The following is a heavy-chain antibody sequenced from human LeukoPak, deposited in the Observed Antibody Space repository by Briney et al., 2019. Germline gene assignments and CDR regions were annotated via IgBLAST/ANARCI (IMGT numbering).Heavy chain of an antibody. D-gene: IGHD6-19*01. CDR1: GYTLTELS. Sequence: GASVKVSCKVSGYTLTELSMHWVRQAPGKGLEWMGGFDPEDGETIYAQKFQGRVTMTEDTSTDTAYMELSSLRSEDTAVYYCATEIRYSSGWAPRPMDVWGQGTTVTVSS. V-gene: IGHV1-24*01. CDR3: ATEIRYSSGWAPRPMDV. J-gene: IGHJ6*02. CDR2: FDPEDGET.